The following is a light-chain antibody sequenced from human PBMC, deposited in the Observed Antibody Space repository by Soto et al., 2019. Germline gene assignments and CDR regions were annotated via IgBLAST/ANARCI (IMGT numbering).Light chain of an antibody. J-gene: IGKJ1*01. CDR1: QSVSIN. Sequence: EVVMTQSPATLSVSPGERATLSCRASQSVSINLGWYQQKPGQAPRLLIYGASNRATGIPDRFSGSGSGTDFTLTISRLEPEDFAVYYCQQYGSSGTFGQGTKVDIK. CDR3: QQYGSSGT. V-gene: IGKV3-20*01. CDR2: GAS.